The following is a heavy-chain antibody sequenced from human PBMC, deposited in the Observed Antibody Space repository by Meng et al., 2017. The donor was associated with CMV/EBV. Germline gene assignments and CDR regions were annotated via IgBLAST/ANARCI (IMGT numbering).Heavy chain of an antibody. CDR2: INHSGST. CDR1: GGSFSGYY. D-gene: IGHD2-15*01. Sequence: SETLSLTCAVYGGSFSGYYWSWIRQPPGKGLEWIGEINHSGSTNYNPSLKSRVTISVDTSKNQFSLKLSSVTAADTAVYYCARGVKVLAGRGRGCFAYYFDYWGQGTLVTVSS. CDR3: ARGVKVLAGRGRGCFAYYFDY. V-gene: IGHV4-34*01. J-gene: IGHJ4*02.